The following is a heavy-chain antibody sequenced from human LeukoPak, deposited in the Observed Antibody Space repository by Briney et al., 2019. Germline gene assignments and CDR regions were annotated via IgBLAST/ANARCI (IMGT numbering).Heavy chain of an antibody. CDR1: GFTFSSYG. D-gene: IGHD6-19*01. J-gene: IGHJ4*02. Sequence: PGGTLRLSCAASGFTFSSYGMSWVRQAPGKGLEWVSAISGSGGSTYYADSVKGRFTISRDNSKNTLYLQMNSLRAEDTAVYYCAKDQHGQWLGYWGQGTLVTVSS. V-gene: IGHV3-23*01. CDR2: ISGSGGST. CDR3: AKDQHGQWLGY.